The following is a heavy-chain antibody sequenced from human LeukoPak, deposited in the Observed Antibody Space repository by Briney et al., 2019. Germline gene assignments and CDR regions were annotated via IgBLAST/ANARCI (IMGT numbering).Heavy chain of an antibody. CDR2: INPNSGGT. CDR1: GYTFTGYY. J-gene: IGHJ4*02. V-gene: IGHV1-2*02. Sequence: ASVKVSCKASGYTFTGYYMHWVRQAPGQGLEWMGWINPNSGGTNYAQKFQGRVTMTRDTSISTAYMELSRLGSDDTAVYYCAREEGTAMVPFDYWGQGTLVTVSS. D-gene: IGHD5-18*01. CDR3: AREEGTAMVPFDY.